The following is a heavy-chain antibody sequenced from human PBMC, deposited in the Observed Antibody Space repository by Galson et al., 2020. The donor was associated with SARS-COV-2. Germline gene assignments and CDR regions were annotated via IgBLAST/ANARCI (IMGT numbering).Heavy chain of an antibody. V-gene: IGHV3-33*06. CDR3: AKGGAVAGIRGIDY. D-gene: IGHD6-19*01. J-gene: IGHJ4*02. CDR1: GFTLSSSG. Sequence: GGSLRLSCAASGFTLSSSGMLWVRQAPGKGLEWVAVLWSDGTNKYYADSVKGQFTISRDTSKNTLYLQMNSLTAEDTALYYCAKGGAVAGIRGIDYWGQGTLVTVSS. CDR2: LWSDGTNK.